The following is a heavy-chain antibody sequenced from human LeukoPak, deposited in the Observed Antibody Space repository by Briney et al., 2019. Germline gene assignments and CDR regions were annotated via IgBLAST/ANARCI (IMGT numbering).Heavy chain of an antibody. CDR3: ANLHLWWSLDAFDI. Sequence: PAGTLRLSCAASGFTFSNYDMSWVLQAPGKGLEWVSGISYRDGSTHYADSVKGRFTISRDHSKNTLYLQMNSLRAEDTAIYYCANLHLWWSLDAFDIWGQGTMVTVSS. D-gene: IGHD5-18*01. CDR2: ISYRDGST. V-gene: IGHV3-23*01. J-gene: IGHJ3*02. CDR1: GFTFSNYD.